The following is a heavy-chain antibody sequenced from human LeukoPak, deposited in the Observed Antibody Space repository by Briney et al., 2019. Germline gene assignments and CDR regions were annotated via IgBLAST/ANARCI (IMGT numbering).Heavy chain of an antibody. CDR3: ARGEWFGDY. D-gene: IGHD3-10*01. CDR1: GGSFSGYY. V-gene: IGHV4-34*01. CDR2: INHSGST. J-gene: IGHJ4*02. Sequence: KPSETLSLTCAVYGGSFSGYYWSWIRQPPGKGLEWIGEINHSGSTNYNPSLKSRVTISVDTSKNQFSLKLSSVTAADTAMYYCARGEWFGDYWGQGTLVTVSS.